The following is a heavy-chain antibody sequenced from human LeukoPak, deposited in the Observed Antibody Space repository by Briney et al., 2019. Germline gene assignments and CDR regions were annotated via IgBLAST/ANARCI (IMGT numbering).Heavy chain of an antibody. CDR3: ARGIRQWGMAPRFDP. J-gene: IGHJ5*02. CDR1: GGSINSDY. V-gene: IGHV4-59*01. D-gene: IGHD3-16*01. CDR2: MHYSGST. Sequence: SETLSLTCTVSGGSINSDYWSWIRQPPGKGLEWIGYMHYSGSTDYNPSLKSRVTISVHTPKNQFSLTLSSVTAADTAVYYCARGIRQWGMAPRFDPWGQGTLVTVSS.